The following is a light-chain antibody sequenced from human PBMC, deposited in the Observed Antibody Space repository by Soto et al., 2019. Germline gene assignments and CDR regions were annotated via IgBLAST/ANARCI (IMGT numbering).Light chain of an antibody. J-gene: IGLJ2*01. CDR1: SSGVGGYNY. CDR3: TSYTSSSTRGV. CDR2: DVS. Sequence: QSALTQPASVSGSPGQSITISCTGTSSGVGGYNYVSWYQQHPGKAPKLMIYDVSSRPSGVSNRFSGSKSGNTASLTISGLQAEDEADYYCTSYTSSSTRGVFGGGTKLTVL. V-gene: IGLV2-14*03.